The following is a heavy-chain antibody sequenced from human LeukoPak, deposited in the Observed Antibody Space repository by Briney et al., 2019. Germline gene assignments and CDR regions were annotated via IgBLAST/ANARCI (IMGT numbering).Heavy chain of an antibody. Sequence: GGSLRLSCAASGVTFSSYAMHWVRQAPGKGLEWVAVISYDGSNKYYADSVKGRFTISRDNSKNTLYLQMNSLRAEDTSVYYCARGSHTPNYYYGMDVWGQGTTVTVSS. J-gene: IGHJ6*02. CDR1: GVTFSSYA. CDR2: ISYDGSNK. V-gene: IGHV3-30-3*01. CDR3: ARGSHTPNYYYGMDV.